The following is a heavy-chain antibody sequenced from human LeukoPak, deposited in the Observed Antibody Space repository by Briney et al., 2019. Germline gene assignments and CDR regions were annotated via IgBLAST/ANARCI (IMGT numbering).Heavy chain of an antibody. J-gene: IGHJ4*02. CDR2: INPNSGGT. V-gene: IGHV1-2*02. Sequence: ASVKVSCNASGYTFTGYYMHWVRQAPGQGLEWMGWINPNSGGTNFAQKFQGRVTMTSDTSISTAYMDRSRLISDDTAVYYCARGGFDYWGQGGLVGVCS. CDR3: ARGGFDY. CDR1: GYTFTGYY. D-gene: IGHD3-10*01.